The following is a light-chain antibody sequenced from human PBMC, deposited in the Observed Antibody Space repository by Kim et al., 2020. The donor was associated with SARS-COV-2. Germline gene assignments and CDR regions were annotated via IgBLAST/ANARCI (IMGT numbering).Light chain of an antibody. J-gene: IGLJ1*01. Sequence: SYELTQPLSVSVALGQTASITCGGNNIGTYNVHWYQLKPGQAPVMVIYRDDNRPSGIPERFSGSNSGHTATLTIRRAQSGDETAYYCQVWTSTTAVFGTG. CDR3: QVWTSTTAV. CDR1: NIGTYN. V-gene: IGLV3-9*01. CDR2: RDD.